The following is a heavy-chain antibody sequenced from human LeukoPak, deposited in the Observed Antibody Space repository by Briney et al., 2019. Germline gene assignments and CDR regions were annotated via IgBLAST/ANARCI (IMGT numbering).Heavy chain of an antibody. J-gene: IGHJ4*02. CDR2: IRYDGSNK. CDR1: GFTFSSYG. D-gene: IGHD3-22*01. CDR3: AKDNYYDSSGYQRY. V-gene: IGHV3-30*02. Sequence: GGSLRLSCAASGFTFSSYGMHWVRQAPGKGLEWVAFIRYDGSNKYYADSVKGRFTISRDNSKNTLYLQMNSLRAEDTAVYYCAKDNYYDSSGYQRYWGQGTLVTVSS.